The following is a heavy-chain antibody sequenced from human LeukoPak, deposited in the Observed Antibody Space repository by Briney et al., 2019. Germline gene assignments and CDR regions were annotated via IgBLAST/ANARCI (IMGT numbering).Heavy chain of an antibody. J-gene: IGHJ4*02. CDR1: GGSISSGRYY. V-gene: IGHV4-61*02. CDR3: AREALAGRPSLSEYYFDY. Sequence: SQTLSLTCTVSGGSISSGRYYWSWIRQPAGKGLEWIGRIYTSGNTNYNPSLKSRVTISADTSKNQFSLKLSSVTAADTAVYYCAREALAGRPSLSEYYFDYWGQGTLVTVSS. D-gene: IGHD6-6*01. CDR2: IYTSGNT.